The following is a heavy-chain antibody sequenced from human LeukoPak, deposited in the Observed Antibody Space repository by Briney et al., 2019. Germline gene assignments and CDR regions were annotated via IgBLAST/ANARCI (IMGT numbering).Heavy chain of an antibody. D-gene: IGHD2-15*01. CDR3: ARASIVVVVAATGGFDY. V-gene: IGHV4-59*01. CDR1: GGSISSYY. Sequence: SETLSLTCTVSGGSISSYYWSWIRQPPGKGLEWIGYIYYSGSTNYSPSLKSRVTISVDTSKNQFSLKLSSVTAADTAVYYCARASIVVVVAATGGFDYWGQGTLVTVSS. CDR2: IYYSGST. J-gene: IGHJ4*02.